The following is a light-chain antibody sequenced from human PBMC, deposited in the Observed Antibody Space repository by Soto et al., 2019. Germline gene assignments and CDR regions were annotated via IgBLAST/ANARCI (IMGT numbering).Light chain of an antibody. CDR3: HQRQSWPRT. Sequence: EIVLTQSPATLSSFPVDRVTLSCRASQYINTRLAWYQHRPGQAPRLLIYQTSLRAAGIPARFSASGSGTDFALTISDVQPEDFALYSCHQRQSWPRTFCQGTKGDIK. CDR1: QYINTR. V-gene: IGKV3-11*01. J-gene: IGKJ1*01. CDR2: QTS.